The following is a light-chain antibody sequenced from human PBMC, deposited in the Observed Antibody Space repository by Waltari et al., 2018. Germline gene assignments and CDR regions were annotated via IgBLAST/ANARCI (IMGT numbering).Light chain of an antibody. CDR1: QSISSY. V-gene: IGKV1-39*01. Sequence: DIQMTQSPSSLSASVGDRVTITCRASQSISSYLNWYQQKPGKAPKLLIYAASSLQSGVPSRFSGSGDVTDFTLTINSLQPEDFATYYCQQGDSIPRTFGQGTKVEI. CDR2: AAS. CDR3: QQGDSIPRT. J-gene: IGKJ1*01.